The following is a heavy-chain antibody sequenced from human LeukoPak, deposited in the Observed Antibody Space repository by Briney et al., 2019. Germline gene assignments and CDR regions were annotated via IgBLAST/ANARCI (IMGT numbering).Heavy chain of an antibody. D-gene: IGHD1-26*01. V-gene: IGHV5-51*01. Sequence: GESMKISCKGSGYSFTSNWISWVRQMPGKGLEWMGIIYPGDSDTRYSPSFQGQVTISADKSISTAYLQWSSLRASDTAMYYCARRVAGSYHDAFDIWGQGTMVTVSS. CDR2: IYPGDSDT. J-gene: IGHJ3*02. CDR3: ARRVAGSYHDAFDI. CDR1: GYSFTSNW.